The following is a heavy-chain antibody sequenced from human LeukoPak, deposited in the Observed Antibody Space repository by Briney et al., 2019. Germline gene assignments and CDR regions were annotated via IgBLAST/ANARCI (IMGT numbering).Heavy chain of an antibody. CDR2: IIPILGIA. D-gene: IGHD3-3*01. V-gene: IGHV1-69*04. J-gene: IGHJ5*02. Sequence: ASVKVSCKASGYTFTSYDISWVRQAPGQGLEWMGRIIPILGIANYAQKFQGRVTITADKSTSTAYMELSSLRSEDTAVYYCARDPSITIFGAPDWFDPWGQGTLVTVSS. CDR3: ARDPSITIFGAPDWFDP. CDR1: GYTFTSYD.